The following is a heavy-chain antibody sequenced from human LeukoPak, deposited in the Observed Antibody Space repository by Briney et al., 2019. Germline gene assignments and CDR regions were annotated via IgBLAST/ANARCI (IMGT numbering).Heavy chain of an antibody. D-gene: IGHD3-16*02. V-gene: IGHV1-18*01. Sequence: ASVKVSCKASGYTFTSYGISWVRQAPGQGLEWMGWISAYNGNTNYAQKLQGRVTMTTDTSTSTAYMELRSLRSDDTAVYYCARDRASPYDYVWGSYRPLDAFDIWGQGTMVTVSS. CDR2: ISAYNGNT. J-gene: IGHJ3*02. CDR1: GYTFTSYG. CDR3: ARDRASPYDYVWGSYRPLDAFDI.